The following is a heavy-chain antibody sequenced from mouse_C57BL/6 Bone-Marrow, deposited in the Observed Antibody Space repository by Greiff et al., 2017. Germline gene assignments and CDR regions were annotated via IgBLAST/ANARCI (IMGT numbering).Heavy chain of an antibody. CDR3: ERHNYYDSSYVRYFDV. CDR1: GYTFTEYT. V-gene: IGHV1-62-2*01. CDR2: FYPGSGSI. Sequence: QVQLQQSGAELVKPGASVKLSCKASGYTFTEYTIHWVKQRSGQGLEWIGWFYPGSGSIKYNEKFKDKATLTADTSSSTGYMELSRLTSEDSAVYFCERHNYYDSSYVRYFDVWGTGTTVTVSS. J-gene: IGHJ1*03. D-gene: IGHD1-1*01.